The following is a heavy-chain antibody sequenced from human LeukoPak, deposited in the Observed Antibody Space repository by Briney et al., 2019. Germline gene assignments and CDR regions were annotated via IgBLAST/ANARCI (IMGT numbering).Heavy chain of an antibody. J-gene: IGHJ4*02. CDR2: INPNSGGT. Sequence: ASVKVSCKASGYTFTGYYMHWVRQAPGQGLEWMGWINPNSGGTNYAQKFQGRVTMTRDTSISTAYMELSRLKSDDTAVYYCANVTYYDFWSGYSDRRTIDYWGQGTLVTVSS. D-gene: IGHD3-3*01. V-gene: IGHV1-2*02. CDR3: ANVTYYDFWSGYSDRRTIDY. CDR1: GYTFTGYY.